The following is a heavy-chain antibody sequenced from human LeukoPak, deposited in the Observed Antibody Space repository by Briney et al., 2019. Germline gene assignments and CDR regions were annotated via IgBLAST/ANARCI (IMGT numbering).Heavy chain of an antibody. J-gene: IGHJ4*02. CDR2: INHSGST. CDR1: GGSFSGYY. CDR3: ARVIRDYGDPYYFDY. V-gene: IGHV4-34*01. D-gene: IGHD4-17*01. Sequence: SETLSLTCAVYGGSFSGYYWSWIRQPPGKGLEWIGEINHSGSTNYNPSLKSRVTISVDTSKNQFSLKLSSVTAADTAVYYCARVIRDYGDPYYFDYWGQGTLVTVSS.